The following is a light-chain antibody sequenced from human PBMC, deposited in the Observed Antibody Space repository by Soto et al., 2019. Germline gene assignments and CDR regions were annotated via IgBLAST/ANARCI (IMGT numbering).Light chain of an antibody. V-gene: IGKV3-20*01. CDR3: HQFGDSPQT. Sequence: EIVLTQSPGTLSLSPGDRATLSCRASQSLSVSYIAWYQQQPGQAPRLLLYSTSTRAAGIPDRFTGRGSGTHFTLAISRLEPEDFAVYYCHQFGDSPQTFGQGTTVEV. J-gene: IGKJ1*01. CDR2: STS. CDR1: QSLSVSY.